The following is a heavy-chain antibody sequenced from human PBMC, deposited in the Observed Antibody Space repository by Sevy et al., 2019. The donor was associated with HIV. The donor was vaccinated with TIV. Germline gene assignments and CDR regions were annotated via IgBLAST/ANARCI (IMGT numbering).Heavy chain of an antibody. J-gene: IGHJ5*02. D-gene: IGHD5-12*01. Sequence: SETLSLTCTVSGASRRSGTYYWSWIRQHPGKGLEWIGYIYYTGSTYYNPSLKSRVIISLDASKNQFSLKLSSVTAADTAVYYCARGRLIVARERWFDPWGQGTLVTVSS. CDR1: GASRRSGTYY. CDR3: ARGRLIVARERWFDP. CDR2: IYYTGST. V-gene: IGHV4-31*03.